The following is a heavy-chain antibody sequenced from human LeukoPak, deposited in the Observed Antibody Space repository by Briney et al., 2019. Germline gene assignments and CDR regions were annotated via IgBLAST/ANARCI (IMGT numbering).Heavy chain of an antibody. CDR1: GFTFSNFG. D-gene: IGHD5-24*01. CDR3: ARERKGGATTFYYFDY. V-gene: IGHV3-21*01. CDR2: ISSSSSYI. Sequence: GGSLRLSCAVSGFTFSNFGMTWVCQAPGKGLEWVSSISSSSSYIYYADSVKGRFTISRDNAQNSLYLQMNSLRAEDTAVYYCARERKGGATTFYYFDYWGQGILVTVSS. J-gene: IGHJ4*02.